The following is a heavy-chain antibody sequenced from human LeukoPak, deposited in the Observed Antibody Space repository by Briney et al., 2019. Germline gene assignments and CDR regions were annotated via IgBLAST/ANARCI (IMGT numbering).Heavy chain of an antibody. CDR1: GGTFSSYT. V-gene: IGHV1-69*04. D-gene: IGHD3-10*01. CDR2: IIPILGIA. J-gene: IGHJ6*02. Sequence: RASVNVSCTASGGTFSSYTISWVRQAPGQGLEWMGRIIPILGIANYAQKFQGRVTITADKSTSTAYMELSSLRSEDTAVYYFGRDYYGSGPKDVWGQGTTVTVSS. CDR3: GRDYYGSGPKDV.